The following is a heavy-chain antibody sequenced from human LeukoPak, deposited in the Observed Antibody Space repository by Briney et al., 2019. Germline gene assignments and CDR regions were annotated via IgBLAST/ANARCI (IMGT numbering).Heavy chain of an antibody. CDR3: ARTGTYYYDSSGPTSPD. D-gene: IGHD3-22*01. CDR1: GFTFSSYS. CDR2: ISSSSSYI. J-gene: IGHJ4*02. Sequence: GGSLRLSCAASGFTFSSYSMNWVRQAPRKGLEWVSSISSSSSYIYYADSVKGRFTISRDNAKNSLYLQMNSLRAEDTAVYYCARTGTYYYDSSGPTSPDWGQGTLVTVSS. V-gene: IGHV3-21*01.